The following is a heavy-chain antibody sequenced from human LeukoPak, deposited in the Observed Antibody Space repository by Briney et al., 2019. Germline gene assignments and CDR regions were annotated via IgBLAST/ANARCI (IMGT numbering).Heavy chain of an antibody. D-gene: IGHD3-10*01. V-gene: IGHV4-38-2*02. CDR3: ARSPSITMVRGVDAFDI. CDR2: IYHSGST. J-gene: IGHJ3*02. Sequence: SETLSLTCTVSGYSISSGYYWGWIRQPPGKGLEWIGSIYHSGSTYYNPSLKSRVTISVDTSKNQFSLKLSSVTAADTAVYYCARSPSITMVRGVDAFDIWGQGTMVTVSS. CDR1: GYSISSGYY.